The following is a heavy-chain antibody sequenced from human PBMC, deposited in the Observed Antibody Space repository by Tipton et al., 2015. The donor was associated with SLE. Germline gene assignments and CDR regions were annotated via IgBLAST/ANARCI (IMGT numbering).Heavy chain of an antibody. D-gene: IGHD3-10*01. V-gene: IGHV4-39*07. CDR1: GGSISTDNYY. CDR3: ARGYYGSGSYYITAYYYMDV. CDR2: INHSGST. J-gene: IGHJ6*03. Sequence: TLSLTCSVSGGSISTDNYYWSWIRQPPGKGLEWIGEINHSGSTNYNPSLKSRVTISVDTSKNQFSLKLSSVTAADTAVYYCARGYYGSGSYYITAYYYMDVWGKGTTVTVSS.